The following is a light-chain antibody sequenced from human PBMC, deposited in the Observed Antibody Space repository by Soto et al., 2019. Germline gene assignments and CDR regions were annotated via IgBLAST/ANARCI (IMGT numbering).Light chain of an antibody. CDR3: QVYNSAPPLT. CDR2: AAS. CDR1: QGISNY. V-gene: IGKV1-27*01. J-gene: IGKJ4*01. Sequence: DIQMTQSPSSLSASLGDRVTITCRASQGISNYLAWYQQKPGKVPKLLIYAASTLQSGVPSRFSGSGSGTDFTLTISSLQPEDAATYYCQVYNSAPPLTFGGGTKVDIK.